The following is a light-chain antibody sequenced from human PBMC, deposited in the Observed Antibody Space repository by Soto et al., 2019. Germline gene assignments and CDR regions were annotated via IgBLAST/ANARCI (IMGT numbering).Light chain of an antibody. V-gene: IGLV1-44*01. J-gene: IGLJ3*02. CDR3: AAWEDSLNGVV. CDR2: DNN. CDR1: RSNIGSTT. Sequence: QAVLTQPPSAAGTPGQRVTIACSGSRSNIGSTTVKWYQQLPGTAPKLLIYDNNQRPSGVPDRFSSSKSGTSASLAISGLQSEGEADYYCAAWEDSLNGVVFGGGTKLTVL.